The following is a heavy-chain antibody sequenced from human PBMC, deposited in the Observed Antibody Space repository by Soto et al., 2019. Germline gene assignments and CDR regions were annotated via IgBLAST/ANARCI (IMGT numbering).Heavy chain of an antibody. J-gene: IGHJ4*02. V-gene: IGHV4-4*07. D-gene: IGHD1-1*01. CDR2: IYASGST. CDR1: GGSISPYY. CDR3: ARGGMVIIPTATAFDY. Sequence: LSLTCSVSGGSISPYYWSWIRQPAGKGLEWIGRIYASGSTNYNPSLKSRVTMSVATSKNQFSLKLTSVTAADTATYYCARGGMVIIPTATAFDYWGQGTLVTVSS.